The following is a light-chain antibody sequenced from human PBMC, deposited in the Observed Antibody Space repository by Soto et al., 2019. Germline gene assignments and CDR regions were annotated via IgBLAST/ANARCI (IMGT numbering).Light chain of an antibody. CDR1: QEINNY. CDR2: DAA. J-gene: IGKJ4*02. Sequence: DIEMTQIQASRFAPGGARATITCQASQEINNYLKWCQQKKGKAPNLLMHDAASLEPGVASRFSGSRSGTVYTITISSLQPEDIATYYCQQYDNLPARTFGGGTKVDIK. CDR3: QQYDNLPART. V-gene: IGKV1-33*01.